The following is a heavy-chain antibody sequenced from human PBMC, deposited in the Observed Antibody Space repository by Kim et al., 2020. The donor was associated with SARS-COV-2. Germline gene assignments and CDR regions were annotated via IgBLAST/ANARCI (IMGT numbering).Heavy chain of an antibody. Sequence: GSRIKYADSVNGRFTISRDNDKQSLSLQSHSLTPADTAVYYCVREANYWGQGTLVTVSS. CDR2: GSRI. V-gene: IGHV3-11*01. J-gene: IGHJ4*02. CDR3: VREANY.